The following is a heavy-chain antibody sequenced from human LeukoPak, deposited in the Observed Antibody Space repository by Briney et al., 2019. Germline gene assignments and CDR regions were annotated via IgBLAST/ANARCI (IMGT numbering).Heavy chain of an antibody. CDR2: IYTSGST. D-gene: IGHD3-3*01. V-gene: IGHV4-4*09. J-gene: IGHJ6*03. CDR1: GGSISSYY. CDR3: ASTYYDFWSGYNYYYMDV. Sequence: PSETLSLTCTVSGGSISSYYWSWIRQPPGKGLEWIGYIYTSGSTNYNPSLKSRVTISVDTSKNQFSLKLSSVTAADTAVYYCASTYYDFWSGYNYYYMDVWGKGTTVTVSS.